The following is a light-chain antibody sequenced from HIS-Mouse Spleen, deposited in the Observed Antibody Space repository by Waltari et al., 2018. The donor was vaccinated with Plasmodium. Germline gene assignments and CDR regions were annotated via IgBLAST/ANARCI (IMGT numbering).Light chain of an antibody. CDR2: RAS. Sequence: DIVMTQSPDSLAVSLGERATINCKSSQSVLYSSKNKNYLAWYQQNPGQPPKLLIYRASTRESGVPDRFSGSGSGTDFTLTISSLHAEDVAVYYCQQYYSTPLTFGGGTKVEIK. J-gene: IGKJ4*02. CDR3: QQYYSTPLT. CDR1: QSVLYSSKNKNY. V-gene: IGKV4-1*01.